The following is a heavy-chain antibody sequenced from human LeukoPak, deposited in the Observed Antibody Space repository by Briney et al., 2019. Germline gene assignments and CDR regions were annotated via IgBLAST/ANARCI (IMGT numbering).Heavy chain of an antibody. Sequence: GGSLGLSCAASGFTFHDYAMSWVRQAPGKGLEWVSGINWHGGSTDYADSVKGRFTISRDNAKNSLYLQMNSLRAEDTALYYCARDRGTAAHWYFDLWGRGTLVTVSS. CDR3: ARDRGTAAHWYFDL. D-gene: IGHD2-21*02. J-gene: IGHJ2*01. CDR1: GFTFHDYA. V-gene: IGHV3-20*04. CDR2: INWHGGST.